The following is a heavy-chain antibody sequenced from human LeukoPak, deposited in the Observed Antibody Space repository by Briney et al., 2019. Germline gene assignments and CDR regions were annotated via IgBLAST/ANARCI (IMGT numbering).Heavy chain of an antibody. CDR3: SRISIAAAGDFDY. Sequence: GGSLRLSCGASGFTFSRYWMSWVRQAPGKGLEWVANIKQDGSKTYYVDSVKGRFTISRDNAKNSLYLQMNSLRAEDTAVYSGSRISIAAAGDFDYWGQGTLVTVSS. CDR1: GFTFSRYW. CDR2: IKQDGSKT. D-gene: IGHD6-13*01. J-gene: IGHJ4*02. V-gene: IGHV3-7*05.